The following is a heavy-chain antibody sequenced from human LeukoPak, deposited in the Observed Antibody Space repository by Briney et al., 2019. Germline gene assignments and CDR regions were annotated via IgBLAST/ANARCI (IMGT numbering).Heavy chain of an antibody. CDR1: GASVSGSNYY. V-gene: IGHV4-39*07. Sequence: PSETLSLTCAVSGASVSGSNYYWGWIRQPPGKGLEWIGNIYSSGSTYYNASLQSRVTISIDTSKNQFSLKLSSVTAADTAVYYCARVRSLRYYYYYYMDVWGKGTTVTVSS. CDR3: ARVRSLRYYYYYYMDV. J-gene: IGHJ6*03. CDR2: IYSSGST.